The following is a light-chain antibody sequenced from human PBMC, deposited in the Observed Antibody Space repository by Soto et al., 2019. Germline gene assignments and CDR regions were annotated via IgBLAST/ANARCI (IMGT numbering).Light chain of an antibody. CDR1: QSLLSSDGNTY. V-gene: IGKV2-30*01. Sequence: EVVTTQSPVSLAVTLGQPASISCRSTQSLLSSDGNTYLTWLQQRPGQSPRRLIYRVSGRESGVPDRFSGGGSGTDLTLKISSVEDEDVGVYYCMQGSHCPGTFGQGTNVDIK. CDR2: RVS. CDR3: MQGSHCPGT. J-gene: IGKJ1*01.